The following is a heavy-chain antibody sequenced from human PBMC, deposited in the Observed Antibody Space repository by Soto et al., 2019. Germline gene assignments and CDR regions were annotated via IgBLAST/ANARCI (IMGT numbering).Heavy chain of an antibody. CDR3: ARGVLQLWLGFDY. Sequence: QVQLVESGGGVVQPGRSLRLSCAASGFTFSSYGMHWVRQAPGKGLEWVAVIWYDGSNKYYADSVKGRFTISRDNSKNTLYLQMNSLRAEDTAVYYCARGVLQLWLGFDYWGQGTLVTVSS. D-gene: IGHD5-18*01. J-gene: IGHJ4*02. CDR1: GFTFSSYG. V-gene: IGHV3-33*01. CDR2: IWYDGSNK.